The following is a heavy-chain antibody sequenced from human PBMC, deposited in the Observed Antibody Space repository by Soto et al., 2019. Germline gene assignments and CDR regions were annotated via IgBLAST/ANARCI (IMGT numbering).Heavy chain of an antibody. CDR1: GYTFTNYG. Sequence: VKVSCQGSGYTFTNYGIRWVRRAPRKGLEWMGWISAYNGNTNYAQKLQGRVTMTTDTSTSTAYMELRSLRSDDTAVYYCARALAARPGNYYGMDVWGQGTTVTVSS. D-gene: IGHD6-6*01. V-gene: IGHV1-18*04. J-gene: IGHJ6*02. CDR2: ISAYNGNT. CDR3: ARALAARPGNYYGMDV.